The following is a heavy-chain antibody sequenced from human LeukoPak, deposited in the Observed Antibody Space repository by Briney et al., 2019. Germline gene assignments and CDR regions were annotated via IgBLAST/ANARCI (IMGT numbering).Heavy chain of an antibody. CDR1: GFTFSSHG. V-gene: IGHV3-33*01. D-gene: IGHD2-15*01. J-gene: IGHJ4*02. CDR3: ARDPASSFDY. Sequence: PGGSLRLSCAASGFTFSSHGMPWVRQAPGKGLEWVAVIWYDGSKRYYADSVKGRFTISRDDSKNTLYLQMNSLGDEDTAIYYCARDPASSFDYWGQGTLVTVSS. CDR2: IWYDGSKR.